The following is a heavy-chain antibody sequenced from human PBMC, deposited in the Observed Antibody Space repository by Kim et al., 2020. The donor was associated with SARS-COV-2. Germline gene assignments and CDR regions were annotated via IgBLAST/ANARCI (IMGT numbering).Heavy chain of an antibody. CDR3: ASSKWFGELFLDY. V-gene: IGHV4-39*01. J-gene: IGHJ4*02. D-gene: IGHD3-10*01. Sequence: YNPSLKSRVTISVDTSKNQFSLKLSCVTAADTAVYYCASSKWFGELFLDYWGQGTLVTVSS.